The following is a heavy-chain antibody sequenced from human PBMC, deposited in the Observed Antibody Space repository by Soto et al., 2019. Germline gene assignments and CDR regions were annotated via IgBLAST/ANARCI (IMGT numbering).Heavy chain of an antibody. CDR3: ARFRRQPHDAFDI. CDR2: ISSSSSTI. J-gene: IGHJ3*02. CDR1: GFTFKNFT. Sequence: PGGSLRLSCVASGFTFKNFTMTWVRQAPGKGLEWVSYISSSSSTIYYADSVKGRFTISRDNAKNSLYLQMNSLRAEDTAVYYCARFRRQPHDAFDIWGQGTMVTVSS. D-gene: IGHD1-1*01. V-gene: IGHV3-48*01.